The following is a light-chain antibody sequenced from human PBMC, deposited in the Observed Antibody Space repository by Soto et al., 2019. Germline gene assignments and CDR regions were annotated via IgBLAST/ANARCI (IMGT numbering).Light chain of an antibody. Sequence: EIVLTQSPATLSLSPGERATLSCRASQSVSSYLAWYQQKPGQAPRLLIYDASNRATGVPARFIGSGSGTDFTITISCLESEDFVVYYCQRRSNCALTFGGGTKVEIK. CDR2: DAS. CDR1: QSVSSY. CDR3: QRRSNCALT. J-gene: IGKJ4*01. V-gene: IGKV3-11*01.